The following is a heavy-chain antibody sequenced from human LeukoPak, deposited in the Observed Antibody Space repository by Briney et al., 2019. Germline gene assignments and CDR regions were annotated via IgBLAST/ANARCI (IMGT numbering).Heavy chain of an antibody. D-gene: IGHD6-19*01. J-gene: IGHJ3*02. CDR3: AKDRYRSDWYAFEM. V-gene: IGHV3-33*06. CDR2: IWNDGSNK. CDR1: GFIFSTYG. Sequence: PGGSLRLSCAASGFIFSTYGMHWVRQAPGKGLEWVAVIWNDGSNKYYADSVKGRFTVSRDNSKNTLYLQMNSLRADDTGVYYCAKDRYRSDWYAFEMWGRGTMVTVSS.